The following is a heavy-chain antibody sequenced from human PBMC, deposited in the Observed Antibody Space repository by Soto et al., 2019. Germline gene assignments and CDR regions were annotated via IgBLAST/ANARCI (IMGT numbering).Heavy chain of an antibody. Sequence: SETLSLTCTVSGGSISSSSYYWGWIRQHPGKGLEWIGSIYYSGSTYYNPSLKSRVTISVDTSKNQFSLKLSSVTAADTAVYYCARQVRGVTDYYYGMDVWGQGTTVTVS. D-gene: IGHD3-10*01. CDR2: IYYSGST. V-gene: IGHV4-39*01. CDR1: GGSISSSSYY. J-gene: IGHJ6*02. CDR3: ARQVRGVTDYYYGMDV.